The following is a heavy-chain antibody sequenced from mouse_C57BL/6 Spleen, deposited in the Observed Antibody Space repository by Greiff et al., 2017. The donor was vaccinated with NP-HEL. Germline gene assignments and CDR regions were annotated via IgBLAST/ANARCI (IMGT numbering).Heavy chain of an antibody. V-gene: IGHV1-26*01. CDR1: GYTFTDYY. J-gene: IGHJ2*01. D-gene: IGHD4-1*01. Sequence: VQLQQSGPELVKPGASVKISCKASGYTFTDYYMNWVKQSHGKSLEWIGDINPNNGGTSYNQKFKGKATLTVDKSSSTAYMELRSLTSEDSAVYYCARLAGTYFDYWGQGTTLTVSS. CDR2: INPNNGGT. CDR3: ARLAGTYFDY.